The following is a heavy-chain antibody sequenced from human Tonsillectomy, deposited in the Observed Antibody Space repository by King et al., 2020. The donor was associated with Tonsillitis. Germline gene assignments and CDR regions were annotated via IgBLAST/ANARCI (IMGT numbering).Heavy chain of an antibody. CDR1: GYTFTAYW. V-gene: IGHV5-51*01. J-gene: IGHJ2*01. CDR2: IFPGDSDI. D-gene: IGHD3-3*01. CDR3: ARHAQHGGYFRF. Sequence: VQLVESGAQVKKPGESLKISCTGLGYTFTAYWIGWVRQMPGKGLEWMGIIFPGDSDIRYNQSFQGHVTISADGSMAPAYLEWSGLGASDRGIYYCARHAQHGGYFRFWGRGNPITVPS.